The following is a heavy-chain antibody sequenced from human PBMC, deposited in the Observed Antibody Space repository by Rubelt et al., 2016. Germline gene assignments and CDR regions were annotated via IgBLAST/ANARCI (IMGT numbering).Heavy chain of an antibody. D-gene: IGHD1-7*01. J-gene: IGHJ5*02. V-gene: IGHV4-39*07. CDR3: ARDYFGTPGNWFNP. CDR2: AFSNGNT. Sequence: QLQLQESGPGLVKPSETLSLTCTVSGGSISSSSYYWGWIRQPPGKGLEWIGRAFSNGNTMYNPSLESRVTVSVDTSKKQFSLTLTSVTAADTAIYYCARDYFGTPGNWFNPWGQGVLVTVSS. CDR1: GGSISSSSYY.